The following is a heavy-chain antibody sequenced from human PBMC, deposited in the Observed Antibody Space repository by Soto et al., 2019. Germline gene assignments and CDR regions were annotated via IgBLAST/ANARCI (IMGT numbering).Heavy chain of an antibody. V-gene: IGHV1-3*01. Sequence: ASVKVSCKASGYRFTKYDIHWVRQAPGKRLEWMGWVNAGNENTKSSQKFQGRVSITWDTAASTVYMELSSLRSEDTAVYFCATQSPDYASRDFDYWGQGTLVTVSS. D-gene: IGHD4-17*01. CDR2: VNAGNENT. CDR3: ATQSPDYASRDFDY. J-gene: IGHJ4*02. CDR1: GYRFTKYD.